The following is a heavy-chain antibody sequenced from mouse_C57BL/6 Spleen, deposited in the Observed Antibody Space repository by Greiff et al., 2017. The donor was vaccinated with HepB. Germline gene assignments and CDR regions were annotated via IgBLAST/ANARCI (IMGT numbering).Heavy chain of an antibody. CDR2: IYPGDGDT. J-gene: IGHJ2*01. CDR3: ARWGLLRVFDY. D-gene: IGHD1-1*01. CDR1: GYAFSSSW. V-gene: IGHV1-82*01. Sequence: VQLQQSGPELVKPGASVKISCKASGYAFSSSWMNWVKQRPGKGLEWIGRIYPGDGDTNYNGKFKGKATLTADKSSSTAYMQLSSLTSEDSAVYFCARWGLLRVFDYWGQGTTLTVSS.